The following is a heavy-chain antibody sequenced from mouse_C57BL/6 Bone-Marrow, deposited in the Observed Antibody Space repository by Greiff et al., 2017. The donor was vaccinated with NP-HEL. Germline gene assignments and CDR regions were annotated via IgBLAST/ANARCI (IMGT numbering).Heavy chain of an antibody. V-gene: IGHV5-6*02. CDR1: GFTFSSYG. Sequence: DVKLVESGGDLVKPGGSLKLSCAASGFTFSSYGMSCVRQTPDKRLEWVATISSGGSYTYYPDSVKGRFTISRDNAKNTLYLQMSSLKSEDTAMYYCARQGYYYGSSYRLYYFDYWGQGTTLTVSS. CDR2: ISSGGSYT. D-gene: IGHD1-1*01. CDR3: ARQGYYYGSSYRLYYFDY. J-gene: IGHJ2*01.